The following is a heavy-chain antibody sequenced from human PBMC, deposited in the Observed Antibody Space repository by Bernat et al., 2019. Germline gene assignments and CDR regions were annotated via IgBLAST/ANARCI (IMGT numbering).Heavy chain of an antibody. Sequence: QVQLVESGGGVVQPGRSLRLSCAASGFTFSSYAMHWVRQAPGKGLEWVAVISYDGSNKYYADSVKGRFSISREDSKNTLYLQMNSLRAEDTAVYYCAKERHDSSGYYVGMDVWGQGTTVTVSS. CDR3: AKERHDSSGYYVGMDV. CDR2: ISYDGSNK. CDR1: GFTFSSYA. D-gene: IGHD3-22*01. J-gene: IGHJ6*02. V-gene: IGHV3-30*04.